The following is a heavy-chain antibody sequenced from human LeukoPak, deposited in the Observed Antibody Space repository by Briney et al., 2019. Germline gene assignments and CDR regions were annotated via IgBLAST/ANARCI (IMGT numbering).Heavy chain of an antibody. D-gene: IGHD4-23*01. CDR2: IKSDGSSI. Sequence: GGSLRLSCAASGFTFSSYWMHWVRHAPGKGLVWVSRIKSDGSSIMYADSVRGRFTISRDNAKNTLYLQMNSLRAEDTAVYYCARDLDYGGRSNFDHWGQGTLVTVSS. CDR1: GFTFSSYW. J-gene: IGHJ4*02. CDR3: ARDLDYGGRSNFDH. V-gene: IGHV3-74*03.